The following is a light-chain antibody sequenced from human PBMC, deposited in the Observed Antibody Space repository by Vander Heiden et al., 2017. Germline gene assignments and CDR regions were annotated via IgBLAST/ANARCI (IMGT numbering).Light chain of an antibody. CDR1: KSVSSSY. V-gene: IGKV3-20*01. J-gene: IGKJ2*01. Sequence: EIVLPQSPGTLSLSPGERATLSCRARKSVSSSYLAWYQQKPGQAPWLLIYGASSSATGIPDRFSGSGSGTDFTLTISRLEPEDFAVYYCQQHETFGQGTKLEIK. CDR3: QQHET. CDR2: GAS.